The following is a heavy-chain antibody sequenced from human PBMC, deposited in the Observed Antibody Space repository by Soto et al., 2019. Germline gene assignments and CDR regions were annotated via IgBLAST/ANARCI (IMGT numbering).Heavy chain of an antibody. CDR2: IYYSGST. V-gene: IGHV4-61*01. Sequence: PSETLSLTCTVSGGSVSSGSYYWSWIRQPPGKGLEWIGYIYYSGSTNYNPSLKSRVTISVDTSKNQFSLKLSSVTAADTAVYYCAAEYSSPHGPFDPWGQGTLVTVSS. J-gene: IGHJ5*02. CDR1: GGSVSSGSYY. CDR3: AAEYSSPHGPFDP. D-gene: IGHD6-6*01.